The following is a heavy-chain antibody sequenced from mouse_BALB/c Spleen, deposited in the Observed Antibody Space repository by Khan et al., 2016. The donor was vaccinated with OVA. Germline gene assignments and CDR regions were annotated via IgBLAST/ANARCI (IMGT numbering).Heavy chain of an antibody. CDR2: ISSGSSNI. D-gene: IGHD1-1*01. V-gene: IGHV5-17*02. J-gene: IGHJ1*01. Sequence: EVELVESGGGLVQPGGSRKLSCAASGFTFSSFGMHWVRQAPEKGLEWVAYISSGSSNIYYADTVKGRFTISRDNPKNTLFLQMTSLRSEDTAMYYCARGGDYYGSRRGYFDVWGAGTTVTVSS. CDR3: ARGGDYYGSRRGYFDV. CDR1: GFTFSSFG.